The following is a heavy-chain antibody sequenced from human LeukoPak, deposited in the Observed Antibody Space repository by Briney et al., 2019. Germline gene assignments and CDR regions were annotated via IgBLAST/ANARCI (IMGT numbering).Heavy chain of an antibody. CDR2: INTNTGNP. D-gene: IGHD6-19*01. CDR3: ARGSYSSGWNWFDP. CDR1: GYTFTSYA. J-gene: IGHJ5*02. Sequence: ASVKVSCKASGYTFTSYAMNWVRQAPGQGLEWMGWINTNTGNPTYAQGFTGRFVFSLDTSVSTAYLQISSLKAEDTAVYYCARGSYSSGWNWFDPWGQGTLVTVSS. V-gene: IGHV7-4-1*02.